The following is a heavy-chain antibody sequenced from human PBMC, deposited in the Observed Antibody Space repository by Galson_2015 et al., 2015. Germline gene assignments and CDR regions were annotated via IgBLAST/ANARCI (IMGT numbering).Heavy chain of an antibody. D-gene: IGHD2-15*01. J-gene: IGHJ4*02. CDR2: IIPIFGTA. Sequence: SVKVSCKASGGTFSSYAISWVRQAPGQGLEWMGGIIPIFGTANYAQKFQGRVTITADESTSTAYMELSSLRSEDTAVYYCARNEGHCSGGSCYFDYWGQGTLVTVSS. CDR1: GGTFSSYA. CDR3: ARNEGHCSGGSCYFDY. V-gene: IGHV1-69*13.